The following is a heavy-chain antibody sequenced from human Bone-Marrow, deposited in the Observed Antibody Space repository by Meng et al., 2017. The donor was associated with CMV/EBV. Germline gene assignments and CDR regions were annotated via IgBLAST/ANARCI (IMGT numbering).Heavy chain of an antibody. CDR3: ARLVYCSSTSCPSGWFDP. Sequence: SETLSLTCTVSGGSVSSGSYYWSWIRQPPGKGLEWIGYIYYSGSTNYNPSLKSRVTISVDTSKNQFSLKLSSVTAADTAVYYCARLVYCSSTSCPSGWFDPWGQGTLVTASS. CDR2: IYYSGST. V-gene: IGHV4-61*01. D-gene: IGHD2-2*01. CDR1: GGSVSSGSYY. J-gene: IGHJ5*02.